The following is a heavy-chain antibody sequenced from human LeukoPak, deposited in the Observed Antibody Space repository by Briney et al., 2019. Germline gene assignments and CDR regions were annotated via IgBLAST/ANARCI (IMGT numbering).Heavy chain of an antibody. V-gene: IGHV3-21*04. Sequence: GGSLRLSCIASGFTFSSYTMNWVRQAQGKGLEWVSSISRTSTYIYYADSVKGRFTISRDNAKNSLYLQMNSLRAEDTAVYYCARAPRFRLVGVPKGPFDPWGQGTLVTVSS. CDR2: ISRTSTYI. J-gene: IGHJ5*02. CDR1: GFTFSSYT. D-gene: IGHD1-26*01. CDR3: ARAPRFRLVGVPKGPFDP.